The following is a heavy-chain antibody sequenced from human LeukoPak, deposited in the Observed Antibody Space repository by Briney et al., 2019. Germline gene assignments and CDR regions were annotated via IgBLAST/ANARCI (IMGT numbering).Heavy chain of an antibody. D-gene: IGHD3-10*01. CDR1: GGTFSIYA. CDR3: ARDYYGSGSYYNNYGMDV. Sequence: GASVNVSCKASGGTFSIYAISWVRQAPGQGREWMGGIIPIFGTANYAQKFQGRVTITADESTSTAYMELSSLRSEDTAVYYCARDYYGSGSYYNNYGMDVWGQGTTVTVSS. J-gene: IGHJ6*02. CDR2: IIPIFGTA. V-gene: IGHV1-69*13.